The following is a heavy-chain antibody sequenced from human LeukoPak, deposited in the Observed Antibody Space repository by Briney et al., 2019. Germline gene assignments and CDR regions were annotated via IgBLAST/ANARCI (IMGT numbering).Heavy chain of an antibody. CDR2: MNPNSGNT. CDR1: GYTFTSYY. Sequence: ASVKVSCKASGYTFTSYYMHWVRQATGQGLEWMGWMNPNSGNTGYAQKFQGRVTMTRNTSISTAYMELSSLRSEDTAVYYCASGSSSSSYYYYGMDVWGQGTTVTVSS. J-gene: IGHJ6*02. V-gene: IGHV1-8*02. D-gene: IGHD6-6*01. CDR3: ASGSSSSSYYYYGMDV.